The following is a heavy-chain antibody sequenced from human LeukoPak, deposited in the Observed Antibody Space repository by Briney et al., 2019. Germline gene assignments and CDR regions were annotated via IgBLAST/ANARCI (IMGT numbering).Heavy chain of an antibody. D-gene: IGHD3-10*01. CDR1: GGSISSYS. Sequence: PSETLSLTCTVSGGSISSYSWSWIRQPPGKGLEWIGYIYHSGSTYYNPSLKSRVTISVDRSKNQFSLKLSSVTAADTAVYYCARDRKVVRGVSYGMDVWGQGTTVTVSS. J-gene: IGHJ6*02. CDR2: IYHSGST. V-gene: IGHV4-30-2*01. CDR3: ARDRKVVRGVSYGMDV.